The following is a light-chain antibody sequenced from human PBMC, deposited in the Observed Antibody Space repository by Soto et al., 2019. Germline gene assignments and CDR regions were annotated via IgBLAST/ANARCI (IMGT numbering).Light chain of an antibody. CDR2: DAS. CDR1: QTIHSF. V-gene: IGKV1-5*01. CDR3: QQYNSYSQT. Sequence: DIQMTKSPSTLSASVGDRVIITCRASQTIHSFLAWYQQKAGRAPKLLIYDASSLESGVPSRFSGSGSGTEFTLTISSLQPDDFATYDCQQYNSYSQTFGQGTKVDIK. J-gene: IGKJ1*01.